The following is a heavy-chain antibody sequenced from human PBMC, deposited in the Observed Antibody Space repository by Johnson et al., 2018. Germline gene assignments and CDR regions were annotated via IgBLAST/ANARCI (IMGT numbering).Heavy chain of an antibody. D-gene: IGHD3-10*01. CDR1: GFTFSSYA. J-gene: IGHJ3*02. CDR3: AKEGVVTMGRGSISGSAFDI. V-gene: IGHV3-23*04. Sequence: VQLVESGGGLVQPGGSLRLSCAASGFTFSSYAMSWVRQAPGKGLELVSAISGSGCSTYYADSVKGRFTISRDNSKNTLYLQMNSRRAGDTAVYYCAKEGVVTMGRGSISGSAFDIWGQGTMVTVSS. CDR2: ISGSGCST.